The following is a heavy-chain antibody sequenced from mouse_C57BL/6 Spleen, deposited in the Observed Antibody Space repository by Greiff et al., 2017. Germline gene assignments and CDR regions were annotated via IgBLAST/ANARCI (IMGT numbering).Heavy chain of an antibody. J-gene: IGHJ2*01. CDR3: ARGHYGSSYIDY. V-gene: IGHV1-69*01. CDR2: IDPADSYT. CDR1: GYTFTSYW. Sequence: QVQLQQPGAELVMPGASVKLSCKASGYTFTSYWMHWVKQRPGQGLEWIGEIDPADSYTNYNQKFKGKSTLTVDKSSSTAYMQLSSLKSEDSAVYYCARGHYGSSYIDYWGQGTTLTVSS. D-gene: IGHD1-1*01.